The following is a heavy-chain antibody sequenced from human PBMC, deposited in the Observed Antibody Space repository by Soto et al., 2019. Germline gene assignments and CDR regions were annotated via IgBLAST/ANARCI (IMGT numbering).Heavy chain of an antibody. D-gene: IGHD5-12*01. Sequence: GGSLRLSCVASGFTFHYAWMNWVRQAPRKGLEWVGRIRSKTDGGTTDYAAPVKGRFTISRDDSKNTLYLQMNSLETEDTAVYYCATDGPHIVATIYYFDYWGQGTLVNVSS. J-gene: IGHJ4*02. CDR1: GFTFHYAW. V-gene: IGHV3-15*07. CDR2: IRSKTDGGTT. CDR3: ATDGPHIVATIYYFDY.